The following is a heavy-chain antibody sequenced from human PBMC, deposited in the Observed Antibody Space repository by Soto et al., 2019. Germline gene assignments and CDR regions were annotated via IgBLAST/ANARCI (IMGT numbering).Heavy chain of an antibody. D-gene: IGHD3-16*02. CDR2: IYSGGST. J-gene: IGHJ2*01. CDR1: VFTVSSNY. CDR3: ARPVVPNGDWYFDL. Sequence: EVQLVESGGGLIQPGGSLRLSCAASVFTVSSNYMSWVRQAPVKGLEWVSVIYSGGSTYYADSVKGRFTISRDNSKNTLYLQMNSLRAEDTAVYYCARPVVPNGDWYFDLWCRGTLVTVSS. V-gene: IGHV3-53*01.